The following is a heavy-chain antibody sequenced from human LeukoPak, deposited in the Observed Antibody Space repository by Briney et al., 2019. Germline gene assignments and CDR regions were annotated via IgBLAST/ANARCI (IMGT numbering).Heavy chain of an antibody. CDR1: GGSISSSSYY. CDR3: VKSDDFWSGYYGY. D-gene: IGHD3-3*01. J-gene: IGHJ4*02. CDR2: IYYSGST. Sequence: SETLSLTCTVSGGSISSSSYYWGWIRQPPGKGLEWIGSIYYSGSTYYNPSLKSRVTISVDTSKNQFSLKLSSVTAADTAVYYCVKSDDFWSGYYGYWGQGTLVTVSS. V-gene: IGHV4-39*07.